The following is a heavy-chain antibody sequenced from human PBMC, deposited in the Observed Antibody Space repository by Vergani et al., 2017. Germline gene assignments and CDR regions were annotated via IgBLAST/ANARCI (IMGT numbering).Heavy chain of an antibody. J-gene: IGHJ3*02. CDR1: GFTFCSYG. CDR3: AKFWEMATIDAFDI. V-gene: IGHV3-30*02. CDR2: IRYDGSNK. D-gene: IGHD5-24*01. Sequence: VQLVESGGGLVQPGGSLRLSCAASGFTFCSYGMHWVRQAPGKGREWVAFIRYDGSNKYYADSVKGRFTISRDNSKNTLYLQMNSLRAEDTAVYYCAKFWEMATIDAFDIWDQGTMVTVSS.